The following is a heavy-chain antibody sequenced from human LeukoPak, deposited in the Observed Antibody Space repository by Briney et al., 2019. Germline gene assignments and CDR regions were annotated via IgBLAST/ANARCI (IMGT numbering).Heavy chain of an antibody. Sequence: GSLRLSCAASGFTVRSNYMGWVRQPPGKGLEWIGCIYYSGSTYYNPSLKSRVTISVDMSKSQFSLRLTSVTAADTAVYYCARKNDFDIWGQGTLVTVSS. J-gene: IGHJ3*02. D-gene: IGHD2/OR15-2a*01. V-gene: IGHV4-59*02. CDR3: ARKNDFDI. CDR2: IYYSGST. CDR1: GFTVRSNY.